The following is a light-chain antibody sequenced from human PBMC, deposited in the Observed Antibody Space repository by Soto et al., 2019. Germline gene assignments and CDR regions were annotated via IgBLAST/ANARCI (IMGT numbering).Light chain of an antibody. V-gene: IGLV2-14*01. CDR3: SSYTTSSTNV. J-gene: IGLJ1*01. Sequence: QSVLTQPASVSGSPGQSITISCTGTSSEVGGYNYVSWYQQHPGKAPKLMIYEVSYRPSGVSNRFSGSKSGNTASLTISGLQAEDEADYYCSSYTTSSTNVFGTGTKLTVL. CDR2: EVS. CDR1: SSEVGGYNY.